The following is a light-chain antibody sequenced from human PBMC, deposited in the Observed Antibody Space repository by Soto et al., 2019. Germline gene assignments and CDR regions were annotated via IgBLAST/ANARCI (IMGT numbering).Light chain of an antibody. CDR2: GAS. V-gene: IGKV3-20*01. CDR3: QHYDSRPYS. Sequence: EIVLTQSPGTLSLSPGERATLSCRASQSVRNSYLAWYQQEPGQAPRLLIYGASARASGIPDGFSGSGSGTDFTLTISRLEPGDFAVYYCQHYDSRPYSFGQGTKLEIK. CDR1: QSVRNSY. J-gene: IGKJ2*03.